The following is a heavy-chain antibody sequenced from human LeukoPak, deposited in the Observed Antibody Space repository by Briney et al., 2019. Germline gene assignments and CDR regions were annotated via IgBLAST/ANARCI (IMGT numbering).Heavy chain of an antibody. CDR1: GFTFSSYW. CDR3: ARSCSSGWYWEGNWFDP. D-gene: IGHD6-19*01. V-gene: IGHV3-7*01. J-gene: IGHJ5*02. CDR2: IKQDGSEK. Sequence: GGFLRLSCAASGFTFSSYWMSWVRQAPGKGLEWVANIKQDGSEKYYVDSVKGRFTISRDNAKNSLYLQMNSLRAEDTAVYYCARSCSSGWYWEGNWFDPWGQGTLVTVSS.